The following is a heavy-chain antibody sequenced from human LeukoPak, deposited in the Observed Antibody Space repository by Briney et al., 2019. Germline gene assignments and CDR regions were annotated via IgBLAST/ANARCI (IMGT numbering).Heavy chain of an antibody. Sequence: ASVKVSCKASGDTFTTYAMHWVRQAPGQRLEWMGWINASNGNTKYSQEFQGRVTITRDTSANTAYMELSSLTSEDMAVYYCARSAGDSFDYWGQGTLVTVSS. V-gene: IGHV1-3*03. D-gene: IGHD2-21*02. CDR3: ARSAGDSFDY. CDR1: GDTFTTYA. J-gene: IGHJ4*02. CDR2: INASNGNT.